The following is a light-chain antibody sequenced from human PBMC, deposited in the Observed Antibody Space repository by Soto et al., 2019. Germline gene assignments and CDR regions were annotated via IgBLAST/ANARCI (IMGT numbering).Light chain of an antibody. V-gene: IGKV3-20*01. Sequence: EIVLTQSTGTLSLSPGERATLSCRASQSVSSSYLAWYQQKPGQAPRLLIYGASSRATGIPDRFSGSGSGTHFTLTISSMEPEDFAVYYCQQYGSSPPWTFGQGTKVEIK. CDR3: QQYGSSPPWT. CDR2: GAS. CDR1: QSVSSSY. J-gene: IGKJ1*01.